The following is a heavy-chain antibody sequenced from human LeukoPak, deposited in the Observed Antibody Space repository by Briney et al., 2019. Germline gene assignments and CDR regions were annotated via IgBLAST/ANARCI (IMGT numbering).Heavy chain of an antibody. CDR2: IYYSGST. CDR1: GGSISSSSYY. Sequence: ASETLSLTCTVSGGSISSSSYYWGWIRQPPGKGLEWIGSIYYSGSTYYNPSLKSRVTISVDTSKNQFSLKLSSVTAADTAVYYCARAVEEQLSIDYWGQGTLVTVSS. D-gene: IGHD6-13*01. J-gene: IGHJ4*02. V-gene: IGHV4-39*07. CDR3: ARAVEEQLSIDY.